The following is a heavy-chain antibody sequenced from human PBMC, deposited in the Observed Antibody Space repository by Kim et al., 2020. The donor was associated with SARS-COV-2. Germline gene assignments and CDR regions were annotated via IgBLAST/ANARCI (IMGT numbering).Heavy chain of an antibody. CDR3: ARDPSSGSYRDYGMDV. Sequence: GGSLRLSCAASGFTFSSYGMHWVRQAPGKGLVWVSRINSDGSSTNYADSVKGRFTISRDNAKNTLYLQMNRLRAEDTAVYYCARDPSSGSYRDYGMDVCGHGTPVTVSS. CDR2: INSDGSST. D-gene: IGHD1-26*01. J-gene: IGHJ6*02. V-gene: IGHV3-74*01. CDR1: GFTFSSYG.